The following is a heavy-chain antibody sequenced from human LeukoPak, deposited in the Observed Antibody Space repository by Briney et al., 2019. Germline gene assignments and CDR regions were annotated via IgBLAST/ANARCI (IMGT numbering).Heavy chain of an antibody. D-gene: IGHD4-17*01. Sequence: LAGGSLRLSCAASGFTFSSYWMSWVRQAPGKGLEWVANIKQDGSEKYYVDSVKGRFTTSRDNAKNSLYLQMDSLRAEDTAVYYCARLREYYGDPHYFDYWGQGTLVTVSS. CDR2: IKQDGSEK. CDR1: GFTFSSYW. CDR3: ARLREYYGDPHYFDY. J-gene: IGHJ4*02. V-gene: IGHV3-7*03.